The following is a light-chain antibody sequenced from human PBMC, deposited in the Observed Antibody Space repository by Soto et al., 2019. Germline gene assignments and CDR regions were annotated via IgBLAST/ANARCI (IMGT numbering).Light chain of an antibody. Sequence: AIRMTQSPSSFSASTGDRVTITCRASQGISSYLAWDQQKPGKAPKLLIYAASTVQSGVPSRFSGSGSGTDFPLTISCLQSEDFATYYCQQYYSYPPTFGQGTKVEIK. J-gene: IGKJ1*01. CDR2: AAS. V-gene: IGKV1-8*01. CDR1: QGISSY. CDR3: QQYYSYPPT.